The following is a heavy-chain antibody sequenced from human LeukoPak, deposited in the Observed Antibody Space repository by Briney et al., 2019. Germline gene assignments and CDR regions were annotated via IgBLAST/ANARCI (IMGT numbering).Heavy chain of an antibody. CDR2: ISSSSSYI. V-gene: IGHV3-21*01. CDR3: ATSDYGGLDY. J-gene: IGHJ4*02. Sequence: GGSLRLSCAASGFTFSSYSMNWVRRAPGKGLEWVSFISSSSSYIYYADSVKGRFTISRDNANNSLFLQMNSLRAEDTSVYYCATSDYGGLDYWGQGTLVTVSS. D-gene: IGHD4-23*01. CDR1: GFTFSSYS.